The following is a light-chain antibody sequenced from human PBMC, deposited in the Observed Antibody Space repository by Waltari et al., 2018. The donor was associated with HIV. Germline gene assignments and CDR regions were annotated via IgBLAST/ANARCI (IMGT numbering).Light chain of an antibody. CDR2: GAS. CDR1: QSVSSKY. CDR3: QQYDSSQMRFT. Sequence: EIVLTQSPGTLSLSPGERATLSCRASQSVSSKYLAWYQRKPGQAPRLLIYGASSRATGIPDRVSGSGSGTDFTLTISRLEPEDFAVYYCQQYDSSQMRFTFGPGTKVDIK. J-gene: IGKJ3*01. V-gene: IGKV3-20*01.